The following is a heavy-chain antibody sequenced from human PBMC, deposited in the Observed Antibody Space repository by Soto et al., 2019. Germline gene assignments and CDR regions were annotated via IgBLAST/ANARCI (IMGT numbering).Heavy chain of an antibody. V-gene: IGHV3-23*01. Sequence: PGGSLRLSCAASGFTFSSYAMSWVRQAPGKGLEWVSAISGSGGSTYYADSVKGRFTISRDNSKNTLYLQMNSLRAEDTAVYYCAKDPHAGYPAPDPYYYMDVWGKGTTVTVSS. CDR1: GFTFSSYA. CDR2: ISGSGGST. D-gene: IGHD2-2*03. CDR3: AKDPHAGYPAPDPYYYMDV. J-gene: IGHJ6*03.